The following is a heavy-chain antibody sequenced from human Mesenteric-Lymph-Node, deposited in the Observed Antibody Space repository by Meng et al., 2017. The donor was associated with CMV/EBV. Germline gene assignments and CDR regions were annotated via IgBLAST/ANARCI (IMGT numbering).Heavy chain of an antibody. Sequence: SETLSLTCSVSGGSISSSVHYWAWIRQPPGKGLEWIGTVYYTGNTLYKSSLRSRVTISVDTSKKQFSLRLSSVTAADTAMYYCARVAGYCSSSGCYKGSDLWGQGTLVTVS. CDR3: ARVAGYCSSSGCYKGSDL. V-gene: IGHV4-39*07. CDR2: VYYTGNT. J-gene: IGHJ5*02. D-gene: IGHD2-2*01. CDR1: GGSISSSVHY.